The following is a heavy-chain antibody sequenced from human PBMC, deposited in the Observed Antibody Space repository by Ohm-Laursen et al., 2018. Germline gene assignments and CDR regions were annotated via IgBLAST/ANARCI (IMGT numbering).Heavy chain of an antibody. CDR3: ARDYGGIVATLVWDY. J-gene: IGHJ4*02. Sequence: SLRLSCAASGFTFSKYWMSWVRQAPGKGLEWVANIKEDGSEKYYVDSVKGRFTISRDNAKNSLYLQMNSLRDEDTAVYYCARDYGGIVATLVWDYWGQGTLVTVSS. CDR2: IKEDGSEK. D-gene: IGHD5-12*01. V-gene: IGHV3-7*01. CDR1: GFTFSKYW.